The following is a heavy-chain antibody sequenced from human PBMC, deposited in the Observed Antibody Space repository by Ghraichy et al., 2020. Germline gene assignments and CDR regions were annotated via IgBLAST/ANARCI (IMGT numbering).Heavy chain of an antibody. D-gene: IGHD2-15*01. V-gene: IGHV1-69*06. CDR2: IIPIFGTA. CDR1: GGTFSSYA. CDR3: ASGDCSGGSCYSYYFDY. Sequence: SVKVSCKASGGTFSSYAISWVRQAPGQGLEWMGGIIPIFGTANYAQKFQGRVTITADKSTSTAYMELSSLRSEDTAVYYCASGDCSGGSCYSYYFDYWGQGTLVTVSS. J-gene: IGHJ4*02.